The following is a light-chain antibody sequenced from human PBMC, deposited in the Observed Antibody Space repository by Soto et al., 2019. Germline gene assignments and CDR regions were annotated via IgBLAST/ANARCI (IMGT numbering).Light chain of an antibody. CDR2: DVS. CDR3: SSYTGSSTYV. Sequence: QSVLTQPASVSGSPGQSITISCTGTNNDVGGYNYVSWYQQHPGKAPKLMIYDVSNRPSGVSNRFSGSKSANTASLTISGLQTEDESDYYCSSYTGSSTYVFGTGTKVTV. J-gene: IGLJ1*01. V-gene: IGLV2-14*03. CDR1: NNDVGGYNY.